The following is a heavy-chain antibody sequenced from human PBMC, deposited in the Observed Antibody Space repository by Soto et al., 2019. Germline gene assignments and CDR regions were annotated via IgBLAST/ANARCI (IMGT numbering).Heavy chain of an antibody. J-gene: IGHJ3*02. V-gene: IGHV1-3*01. CDR3: ARDPLMVYATPGAFDI. D-gene: IGHD2-8*01. CDR1: GYTFTSYA. CDR2: INAGNGNT. Sequence: ASVKVSCKASGYTFTSYAMHWVRQAPGQRLEWMGWINAGNGNTKYSQKFQGRVTITRDTSASTAYMELSSLRSEDTAVYYCARDPLMVYATPGAFDIWGQGTMLTVSS.